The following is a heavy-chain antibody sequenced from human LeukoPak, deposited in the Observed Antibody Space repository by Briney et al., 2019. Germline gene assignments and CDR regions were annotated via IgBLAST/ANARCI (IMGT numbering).Heavy chain of an antibody. Sequence: KPSETLSLTCAVYGGSFSGYYWSWIRQPPGKGLEWIGEINHSGSTNYNPSLKSRVTISVDTSKNQFSLKLSSVTAADTAVYYCARVPYDSSGYFPGFDYWGQGTLVTASS. J-gene: IGHJ4*02. CDR3: ARVPYDSSGYFPGFDY. CDR2: INHSGST. D-gene: IGHD3-22*01. V-gene: IGHV4-34*01. CDR1: GGSFSGYY.